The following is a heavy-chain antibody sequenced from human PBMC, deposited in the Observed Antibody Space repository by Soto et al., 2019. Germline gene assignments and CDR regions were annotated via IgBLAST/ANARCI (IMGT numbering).Heavy chain of an antibody. D-gene: IGHD2-21*02. J-gene: IGHJ4*02. CDR3: ARIGPYCGGDCYPDFDF. Sequence: EVQLLESGGGLVQPGESLTLSCAASGFTFNTYGMTWVRQAPGKGLEWVSTVSGSGGGTYYADSVKGRFTISRVNSKNTMYLQMSNLRAEDTAVYFCARIGPYCGGDCYPDFDFWGLGTPVTVSS. V-gene: IGHV3-23*01. CDR2: VSGSGGGT. CDR1: GFTFNTYG.